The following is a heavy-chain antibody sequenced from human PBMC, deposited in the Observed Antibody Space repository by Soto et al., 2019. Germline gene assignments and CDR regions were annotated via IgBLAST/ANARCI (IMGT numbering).Heavy chain of an antibody. V-gene: IGHV4-39*01. CDR3: ARPSYHNYYDSSGYHYYFDY. Sequence: SETLSLTCTVSGGSISSSSYYWGWIRQPPGKGLEWIGSIYYSGSTYYNPSLKSRVTISVDTSKNQFSLKLSSVTAADTAVYYCARPSYHNYYDSSGYHYYFDYWGQGTLVTVSS. D-gene: IGHD3-22*01. CDR2: IYYSGST. J-gene: IGHJ4*02. CDR1: GGSISSSSYY.